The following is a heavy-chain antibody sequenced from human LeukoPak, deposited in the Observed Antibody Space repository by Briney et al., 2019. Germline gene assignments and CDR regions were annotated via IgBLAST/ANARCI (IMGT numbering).Heavy chain of an antibody. CDR1: GYTFAIYG. V-gene: IGHV1-18*01. CDR2: ISPYDGDT. CDR3: ARDYCTRGGDCYKEDLFDP. D-gene: IGHD2-21*02. Sequence: ASVKVSCKASGYTFAIYGINWVRQAPGQGLEWMAWISPYDGDTNYAQNFEGRVTMTTETSTSTAYTELRSLRSDDTAIYYCARDYCTRGGDCYKEDLFDPWGQGTLVTVSS. J-gene: IGHJ5*02.